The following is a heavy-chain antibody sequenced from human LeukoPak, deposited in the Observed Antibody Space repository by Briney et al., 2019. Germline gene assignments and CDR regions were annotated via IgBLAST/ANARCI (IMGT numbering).Heavy chain of an antibody. D-gene: IGHD3-22*01. V-gene: IGHV1-18*01. J-gene: IGHJ4*02. CDR1: GGTFSIYA. CDR2: ISAYNGNT. Sequence: ASVKVSCKASGGTFSIYAISWVRQAPGQGLEWMGWISAYNGNTNYAQKLQGRVTMTTDTSTSTAYMELRSLRSDDTAVYYCARAPTYYYDSSGYGIDYWGQGTLVTVSS. CDR3: ARAPTYYYDSSGYGIDY.